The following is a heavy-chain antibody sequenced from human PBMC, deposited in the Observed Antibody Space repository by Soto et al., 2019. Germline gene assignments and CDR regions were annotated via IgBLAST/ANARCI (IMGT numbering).Heavy chain of an antibody. CDR3: ASPLWRDDYNWRYFDL. CDR2: ISYDGSNK. D-gene: IGHD4-4*01. Sequence: QVQLVESGGGVVQPGRSLRLSCAASGFTFSSYAMHWVRQAPGKGLEWVAVISYDGSNKYYADSVKGRFTISRDNTKNPLYLQMNSLKTDDTDVYYCASPLWRDDYNWRYFDLWGRGALVTVSS. CDR1: GFTFSSYA. J-gene: IGHJ2*01. V-gene: IGHV3-30-3*01.